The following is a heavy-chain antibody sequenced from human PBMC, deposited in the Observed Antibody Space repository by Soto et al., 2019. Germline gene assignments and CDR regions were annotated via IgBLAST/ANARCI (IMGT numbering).Heavy chain of an antibody. V-gene: IGHV4-4*07. CDR3: ARGSYYDVSGIWFDP. J-gene: IGHJ5*02. CDR1: GGSISSYY. D-gene: IGHD3-22*01. Sequence: QVQLQESGPGLVKPSETLSLTCTVSGGSISSYYWSWIRQPAGKGLEWIGRIYTSGRTNYNPSLKSRVTMSVDTSKNQFSLKLSSVPAADTAVYYCARGSYYDVSGIWFDPWGQGTLVTVSS. CDR2: IYTSGRT.